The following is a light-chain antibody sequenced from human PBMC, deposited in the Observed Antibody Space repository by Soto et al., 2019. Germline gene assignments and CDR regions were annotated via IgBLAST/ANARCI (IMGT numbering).Light chain of an antibody. J-gene: IGKJ2*01. CDR1: QSITSNF. CDR3: QQYGRSPLMYT. CDR2: GAS. Sequence: EIVLTQSPGTLSLSPGERATLSCRASQSITSNFLAWYQQKHGQAPRLLIYGASTRAAGVPDRFSASGSGTDFTLTITRLEPEDFAVYYCQQYGRSPLMYTFGQGTKLGVK. V-gene: IGKV3-20*01.